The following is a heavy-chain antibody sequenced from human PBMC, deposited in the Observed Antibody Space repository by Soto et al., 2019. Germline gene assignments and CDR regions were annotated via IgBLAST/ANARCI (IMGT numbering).Heavy chain of an antibody. D-gene: IGHD4-17*01. CDR3: VRQGIDYLHGLVDV. CDR1: SGPDRSHN. V-gene: IGHV4-59*08. Sequence: QVQLQQSGPRLVKPSETLSLTCTVSSGPDRSHNWGWIRQPPGRGLEWIGYGYYTGDTAYNPSLRSRVSISADTSTNGISLTLSSVTAADTAVYYCVRQGIDYLHGLVDVWGQGTTVSVSS. CDR2: GYYTGDT. J-gene: IGHJ6*02.